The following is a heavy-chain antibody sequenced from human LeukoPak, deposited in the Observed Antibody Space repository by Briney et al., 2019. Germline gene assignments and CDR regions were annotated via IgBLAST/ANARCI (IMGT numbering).Heavy chain of an antibody. V-gene: IGHV3-48*01. CDR3: ARDSPQALAMLHAFDI. J-gene: IGHJ3*02. D-gene: IGHD2-2*01. CDR2: ISSSSSTI. Sequence: PGGSLRLSCAASGFTFISYTMNWGRQAPGKGLEWVSKISSSSSTIYYADSVKGRFTIARDNAKNSLYLQMNSLRAEDTAVYFCARDSPQALAMLHAFDIWGHGTMVTVSS. CDR1: GFTFISYT.